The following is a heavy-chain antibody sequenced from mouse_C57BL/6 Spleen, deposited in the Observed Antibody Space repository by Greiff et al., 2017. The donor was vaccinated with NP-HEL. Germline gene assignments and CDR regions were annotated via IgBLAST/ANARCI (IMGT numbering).Heavy chain of an antibody. D-gene: IGHD4-1*01. V-gene: IGHV1-82*01. Sequence: VQLQQSGPELVKPGASVKISCKASGYAFSSSWMNWVKQRPGKGLEWIGRIYPGDGDTNYKGKFKGKATLTADKSSSTAYMQLSSLTSEDSAVYFCARTSLTGSSWFAYWGQGTLVTVSA. CDR3: ARTSLTGSSWFAY. CDR2: IYPGDGDT. CDR1: GYAFSSSW. J-gene: IGHJ3*01.